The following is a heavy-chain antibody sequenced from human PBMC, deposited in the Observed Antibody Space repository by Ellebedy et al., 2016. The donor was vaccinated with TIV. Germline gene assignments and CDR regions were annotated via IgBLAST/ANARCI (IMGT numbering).Heavy chain of an antibody. CDR2: IYWDDDK. D-gene: IGHD2-21*01. CDR1: GFSLSTSGVG. V-gene: IGHV2-5*02. Sequence: SGPTLVKPTQTLTLTCTFSGFSLSTSGVGVGWIRQPPGKALEWLALIYWDDDKRYSPSLKSRLTITKDTSKNQVVLTMTNMDPVGTATYYCAHVPYYGGDWITPEYYFDYWGQGTLVTVSS. J-gene: IGHJ4*02. CDR3: AHVPYYGGDWITPEYYFDY.